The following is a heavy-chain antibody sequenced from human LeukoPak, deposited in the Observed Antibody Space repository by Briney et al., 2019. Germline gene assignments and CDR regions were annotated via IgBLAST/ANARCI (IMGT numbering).Heavy chain of an antibody. Sequence: SETLSLTCTVSGDSITTYYWSWIRQPPRKGLEWIGYIYYKGNTNYNPSLKSRVTMSLDTSKNQFSLKLNSVTAADTAVYYCARRGSLDYWGQGTLVTVSS. CDR2: IYYKGNT. D-gene: IGHD5-12*01. J-gene: IGHJ4*02. CDR3: ARRGSLDY. CDR1: GDSITTYY. V-gene: IGHV4-59*01.